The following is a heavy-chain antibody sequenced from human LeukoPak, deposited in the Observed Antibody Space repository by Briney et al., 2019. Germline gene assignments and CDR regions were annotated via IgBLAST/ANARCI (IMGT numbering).Heavy chain of an antibody. D-gene: IGHD1-1*01. Sequence: GASVKVSCKASGYTFTSYNINWVRQATGQGLEWMGWMNPDSGNTDYAQKFQGRVTMTRNTSISTAYMELSSLRSEGTAVYYCARRTTGINYWGQGTLVTVSS. CDR2: MNPDSGNT. CDR1: GYTFTSYN. J-gene: IGHJ4*01. V-gene: IGHV1-8*01. CDR3: ARRTTGINY.